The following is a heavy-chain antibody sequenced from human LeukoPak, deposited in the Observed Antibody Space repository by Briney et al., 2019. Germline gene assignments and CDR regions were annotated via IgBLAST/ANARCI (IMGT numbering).Heavy chain of an antibody. J-gene: IGHJ4*02. CDR1: GFTFSNNA. CDR3: ARDRHSGSSLVYFDF. D-gene: IGHD1-26*01. CDR2: IYSGGST. Sequence: GGSLRLSCAASGFTFSNNAMSWVRQAPGKGLEWVSVIYSGGSTYYADSVKGRFTISRDSSKNTLYLQMNSLRAEDTAVYYCARDRHSGSSLVYFDFWGQGTLVTVSS. V-gene: IGHV3-53*01.